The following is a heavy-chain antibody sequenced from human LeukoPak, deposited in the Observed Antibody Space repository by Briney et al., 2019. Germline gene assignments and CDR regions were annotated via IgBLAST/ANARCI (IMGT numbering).Heavy chain of an antibody. CDR1: GGSISSYY. V-gene: IGHV4-59*01. J-gene: IGHJ4*02. CDR2: IYYSGST. D-gene: IGHD3-22*01. CDR3: ARARGFSGYPDY. Sequence: ETLSLTCAVSGGSISSYYWSWIRQPPGKGLEWVGYIYYSGSTNYNPSLKSRVTISVDTSKNQFSLKLSSVTAADTAVYYCARARGFSGYPDYWGQGTLVTVSS.